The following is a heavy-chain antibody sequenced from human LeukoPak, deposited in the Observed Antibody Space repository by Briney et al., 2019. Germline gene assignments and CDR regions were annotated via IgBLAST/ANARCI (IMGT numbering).Heavy chain of an antibody. Sequence: ASVKVSCKASGYTFTSYGISWVRQAPGQGLEWMGWSSAYNGNTNYAQKLQGRVTMTTDTSTSTAYMELRSLRSDDTAVYDWARSTLAHPDYWGQRTPVTVSS. V-gene: IGHV1-18*01. J-gene: IGHJ4*02. D-gene: IGHD2-2*01. CDR1: GYTFTSYG. CDR2: SSAYNGNT. CDR3: ARSTLAHPDY.